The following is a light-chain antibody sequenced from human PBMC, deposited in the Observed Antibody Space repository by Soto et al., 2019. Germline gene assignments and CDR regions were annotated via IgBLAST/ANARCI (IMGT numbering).Light chain of an antibody. V-gene: IGLV1-44*01. CDR2: SNN. CDR3: AAWDDSLNGYV. Sequence: QSLLTHPPSSSGTPGQRVTISCSGSSSNIGSNTVNWYQQLPGTAPKLLIYSNNQRPSGVPDRFSGSKSGTSASLAISGLQSEDEADCYCAAWDDSLNGYVFGTGTKVTVL. CDR1: SSNIGSNT. J-gene: IGLJ1*01.